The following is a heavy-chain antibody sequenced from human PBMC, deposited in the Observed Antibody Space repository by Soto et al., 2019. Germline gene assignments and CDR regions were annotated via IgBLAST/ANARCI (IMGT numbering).Heavy chain of an antibody. Sequence: PSETLSLTYAVYGGSFSDYYWSWIRQPPGKGLEWIGEINHSGSTNYNPSLTSRVTISVDTSKNQFSLKLSSVTAADTAVYYCARGMIYYGSGSYLGNWFDPWGQGTLVTVSS. V-gene: IGHV4-34*01. J-gene: IGHJ5*02. CDR3: ARGMIYYGSGSYLGNWFDP. CDR2: INHSGST. CDR1: GGSFSDYY. D-gene: IGHD3-10*01.